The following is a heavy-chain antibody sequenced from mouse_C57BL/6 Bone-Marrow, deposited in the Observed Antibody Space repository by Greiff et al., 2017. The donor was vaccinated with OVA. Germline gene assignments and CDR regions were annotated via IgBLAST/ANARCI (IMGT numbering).Heavy chain of an antibody. CDR1: GYTFTSYW. Sequence: QVQLQQPGAELVKPGASVKMSCTASGYTFTSYWITWVKQRPGQGLEWIGDIYPGSGSTNYNEKFKSKATMTVDTASSTAYMQLSDLTSEDSAVCYCARGDDAYWGQGTLVTVSA. D-gene: IGHD2-13*01. CDR2: IYPGSGST. CDR3: ARGDDAY. J-gene: IGHJ3*01. V-gene: IGHV1-55*01.